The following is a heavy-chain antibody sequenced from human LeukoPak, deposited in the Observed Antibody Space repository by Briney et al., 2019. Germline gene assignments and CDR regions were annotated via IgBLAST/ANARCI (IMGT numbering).Heavy chain of an antibody. V-gene: IGHV1-69*04. CDR2: IIPILGIA. CDR1: GGTFSSYA. D-gene: IGHD3-22*01. Sequence: GSSVNVSFKASGGTFSSYAISWVRQAPGQGLEWMGRIIPILGIANYAQKFQGRVTITADKSTSTAYMELSSLRSEDTAVYYCASTRYYDSSSYRDYWGQGTLVTVSS. J-gene: IGHJ4*02. CDR3: ASTRYYDSSSYRDY.